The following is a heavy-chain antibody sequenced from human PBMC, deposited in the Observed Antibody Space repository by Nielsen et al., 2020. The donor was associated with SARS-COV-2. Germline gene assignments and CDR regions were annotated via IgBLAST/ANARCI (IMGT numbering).Heavy chain of an antibody. J-gene: IGHJ6*02. CDR3: ARGHSARWFGELLYHYYYGMDV. V-gene: IGHV3-20*04. Sequence: GESLKISCAASGFTFDDYGMSWVRQAPGKGLEWVSGINWNGGSTGYADSVKGRFTISRDNAKNSLYLQMNSLRAEDTAVYYCARGHSARWFGELLYHYYYGMDVWGQGTTVTVSS. CDR2: INWNGGST. D-gene: IGHD3-10*01. CDR1: GFTFDDYG.